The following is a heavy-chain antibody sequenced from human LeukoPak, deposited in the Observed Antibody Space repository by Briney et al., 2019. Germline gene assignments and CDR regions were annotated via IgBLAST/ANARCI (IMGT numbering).Heavy chain of an antibody. V-gene: IGHV3-7*01. CDR1: GFTFSSYW. CDR2: IKQDGSEK. J-gene: IGHJ4*02. CDR3: ARDLRPHDSSGYFDY. Sequence: PGGSLRLSCAASGFTFSSYWMSWVRQAPGKGLEWVANIKQDGSEKYYVDSVKGRFTISRDNAKNSLYLQMNSLRAEDTAVYYCARDLRPHDSSGYFDYWGQGTLVTVSS. D-gene: IGHD3-22*01.